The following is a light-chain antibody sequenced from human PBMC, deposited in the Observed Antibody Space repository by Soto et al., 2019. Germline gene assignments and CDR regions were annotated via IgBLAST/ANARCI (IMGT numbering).Light chain of an antibody. Sequence: EIELTQSPGTLSLSPGDRATLSCRASQSVSSSYLAWYQQKPGQAPRLLIYGASSRATGIPDRFSGSGSGTDLTLTISSLELEDFAVYYCQQYGSSRAMYTFGQGTKLEIK. J-gene: IGKJ2*01. CDR1: QSVSSSY. CDR3: QQYGSSRAMYT. V-gene: IGKV3-20*01. CDR2: GAS.